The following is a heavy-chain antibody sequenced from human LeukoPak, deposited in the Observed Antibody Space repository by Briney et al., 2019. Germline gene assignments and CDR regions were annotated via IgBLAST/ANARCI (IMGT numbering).Heavy chain of an antibody. D-gene: IGHD3-22*01. CDR1: GDSINSGGYY. CDR2: IYYSGSI. CDR3: ARSPTDRYYDGSGYFAF. V-gene: IGHV4-31*03. J-gene: IGHJ4*02. Sequence: SQTLSLACTISGDSINSGGYYWSWIRLHPGKGLEWIGYIYYSGSIYFNTSLRSRVIISIDTSKNQFSLKLSSVTAADTAVYYCARSPTDRYYDGSGYFAFWGQGALVTVSS.